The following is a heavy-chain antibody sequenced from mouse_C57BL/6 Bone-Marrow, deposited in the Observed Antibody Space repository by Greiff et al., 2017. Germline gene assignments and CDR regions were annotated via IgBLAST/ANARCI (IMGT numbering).Heavy chain of an antibody. D-gene: IGHD2-4*01. CDR2: IDPSDSYT. Sequence: QVQLQQPGAELVMPGASVKLSCKASGYTFTSYWMHWVKQRPGQGLEWIGEIDPSDSYTNYNQKFKGKSTLTVDKSCSTAYMQLSSLTSEDSAVYYCAISSMIRYFAFWGRGNRVTVTA. CDR1: GYTFTSYW. J-gene: IGHJ3*01. CDR3: AISSMIRYFAF. V-gene: IGHV1-69*01.